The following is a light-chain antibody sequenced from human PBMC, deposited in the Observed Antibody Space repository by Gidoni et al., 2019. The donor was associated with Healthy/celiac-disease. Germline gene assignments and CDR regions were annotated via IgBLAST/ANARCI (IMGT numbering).Light chain of an antibody. CDR3: QAWDSSTVV. CDR2: QDS. CDR1: KLGDKY. V-gene: IGLV3-1*01. Sequence: SYELTQPPSVSVPPGQTASITCSGDKLGDKYACWYQQKPGQSPVLVIYQDSKRPSGIPARFSGSNSGNTATLTISGTQAMDEADYYCQAWDSSTVVFGGGTKLTVL. J-gene: IGLJ2*01.